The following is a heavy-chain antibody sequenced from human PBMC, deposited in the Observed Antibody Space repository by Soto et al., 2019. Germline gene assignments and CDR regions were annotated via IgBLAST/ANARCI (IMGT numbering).Heavy chain of an antibody. CDR1: GGTFSSYA. Sequence: ASVKVSCKASGGTFSSYAISWVRQAPGQGLEWMGGIIPIFGTANYAQKFQGRVTITADESTSTAYMELSSLRSEDTAVYYCASSLGGSSWYIDYYYYGMDVWGQGTTVTVSS. J-gene: IGHJ6*02. V-gene: IGHV1-69*13. CDR3: ASSLGGSSWYIDYYYYGMDV. CDR2: IIPIFGTA. D-gene: IGHD6-13*01.